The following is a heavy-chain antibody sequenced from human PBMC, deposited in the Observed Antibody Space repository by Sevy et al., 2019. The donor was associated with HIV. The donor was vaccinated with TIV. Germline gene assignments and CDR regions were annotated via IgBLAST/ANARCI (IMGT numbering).Heavy chain of an antibody. Sequence: GGSLRLSCAGSGFIFSNFWMTWVRQGPGKGLEWVATINQHGSDKYYVDSVKGRFTISRDNAKNSVYQQMSSLRVEDTAMYYCASDYSWGQGTLVTVSS. CDR1: GFIFSNFW. CDR2: INQHGSDK. J-gene: IGHJ4*02. V-gene: IGHV3-7*01. CDR3: ASDYS.